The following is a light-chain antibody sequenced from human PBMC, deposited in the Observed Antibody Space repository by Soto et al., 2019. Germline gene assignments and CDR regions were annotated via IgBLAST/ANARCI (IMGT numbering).Light chain of an antibody. Sequence: QSALTQPASVSGSPGQSITISCTGTSSDVGGYNYVSWYQQHPGKAPKLMIYDVSNRPSGVSTRFSGSKSGNTASLTISGLQAEDXADYYYSSYTSSSTLVVFGGGTKLTV. J-gene: IGLJ2*01. CDR1: SSDVGGYNY. CDR3: SSYTSSSTLVV. CDR2: DVS. V-gene: IGLV2-14*01.